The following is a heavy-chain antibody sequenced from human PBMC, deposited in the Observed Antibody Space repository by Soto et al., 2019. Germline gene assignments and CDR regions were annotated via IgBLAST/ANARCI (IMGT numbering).Heavy chain of an antibody. CDR2: IYYSDSI. CDR3: VRHAQWVIKAY. Sequence: SETLSLTCTVSGGSISSGYWSWIRQPPGKGLEWIGYIYYSDSINYNPSLQSRVILSVDTSKNQFSLSLNSVTAADTAVYYCVRHAQWVIKAYWGQGSLVTVSS. V-gene: IGHV4-59*08. J-gene: IGHJ4*02. D-gene: IGHD6-19*01. CDR1: GGSISSGY.